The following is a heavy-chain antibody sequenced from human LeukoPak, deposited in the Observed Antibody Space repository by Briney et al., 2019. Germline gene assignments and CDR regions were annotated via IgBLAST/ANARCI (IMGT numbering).Heavy chain of an antibody. Sequence: QSGGSLRLSCAASGFTFSSYAMSWVRQAPGKGLEWVSAISGSGGSTYYADSVKGRFTISRDNSKNTLYLQMNSLRAEDTAVYYCAKGITMIVVVISFDYWGQGTLVTVSS. V-gene: IGHV3-23*01. CDR1: GFTFSSYA. J-gene: IGHJ4*02. CDR3: AKGITMIVVVISFDY. CDR2: ISGSGGST. D-gene: IGHD3-22*01.